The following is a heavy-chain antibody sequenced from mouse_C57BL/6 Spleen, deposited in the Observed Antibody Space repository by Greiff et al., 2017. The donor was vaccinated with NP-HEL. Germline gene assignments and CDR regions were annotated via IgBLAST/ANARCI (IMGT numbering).Heavy chain of an antibody. J-gene: IGHJ2*01. CDR1: GYSITSGYY. CDR3: ARGARHFDY. V-gene: IGHV3-6*01. CDR2: ISYDGSN. Sequence: VQLKESGPGLVKPSQSLSLTCSVTGYSITSGYYWNWIRQFPGNKLEWMGYISYDGSNNYNPSLKNRISITRDTSKNQFFLKLNSVTTEDTATYYCARGARHFDYWGQGTTLTVSS.